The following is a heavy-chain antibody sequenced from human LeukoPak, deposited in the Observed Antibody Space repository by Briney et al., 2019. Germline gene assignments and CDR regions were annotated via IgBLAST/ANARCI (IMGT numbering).Heavy chain of an antibody. V-gene: IGHV3-23*01. D-gene: IGHD3-16*02. Sequence: QSGGSLRLSCIASGFTFETFEMSWVRQAPGKGLEWVSLIIGSGNSIHYADSVKGRFTISRDNFKNTVFLQLNSLRPEDTAVYYCAKHGDNVWGSFRFGLDHWGQGTLVTVSS. CDR3: AKHGDNVWGSFRFGLDH. CDR2: IIGSGNSI. J-gene: IGHJ5*02. CDR1: GFTFETFE.